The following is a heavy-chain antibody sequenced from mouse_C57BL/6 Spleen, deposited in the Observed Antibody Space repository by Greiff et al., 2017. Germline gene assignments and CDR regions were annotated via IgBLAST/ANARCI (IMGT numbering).Heavy chain of an antibody. Sequence: VQLQQSGAELVRPGTSVKVSCKASGYAFTNYLIEWVKQRPGQGLEGIGVINPGSGGTNYNEKFKGKATLTADKSSSTAYMQLSSLTSEDSAVYFCARSGGSRTFDYWGQGTTLTVSS. CDR3: ARSGGSRTFDY. CDR1: GYAFTNYL. CDR2: INPGSGGT. V-gene: IGHV1-54*01. J-gene: IGHJ2*01. D-gene: IGHD1-1*01.